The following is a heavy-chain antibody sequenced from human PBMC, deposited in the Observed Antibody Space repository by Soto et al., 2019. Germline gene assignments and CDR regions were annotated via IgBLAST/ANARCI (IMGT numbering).Heavy chain of an antibody. V-gene: IGHV1-8*01. Sequence: QVQLVQSGAEVKKPGASVKVSCKASGYTFTSYDINWVRQATGQGLEWMGWMNPNSGNTGYAQKFQGRVTMTMNNSTTTTYIELSSLRSEDMAKYYCARTLYGDKVAYWGKGTLVTVSS. CDR1: GYTFTSYD. J-gene: IGHJ4*02. CDR2: MNPNSGNT. CDR3: ARTLYGDKVAY. D-gene: IGHD4-17*01.